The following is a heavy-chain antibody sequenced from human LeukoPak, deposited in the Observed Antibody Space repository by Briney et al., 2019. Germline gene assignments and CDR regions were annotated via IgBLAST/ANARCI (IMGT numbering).Heavy chain of an antibody. Sequence: GGSLRLSCAASGFTFTYFGMHWVRQAPGKGLEWVAFIRFDGGDKYYAGSVKGRFTISRDNAKNTLYLQMNSLRAEDTAVYYCAMEYYDILTGYYRSNYWGQGTLVTVSS. V-gene: IGHV3-30*02. CDR3: AMEYYDILTGYYRSNY. CDR1: GFTFTYFG. D-gene: IGHD3-9*01. J-gene: IGHJ4*02. CDR2: IRFDGGDK.